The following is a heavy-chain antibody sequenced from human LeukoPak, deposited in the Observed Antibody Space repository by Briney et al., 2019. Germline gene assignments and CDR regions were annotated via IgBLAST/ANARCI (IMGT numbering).Heavy chain of an antibody. V-gene: IGHV4-39*01. Sequence: PSETLSLTCTVSGGSISSSSYYWGWIRQPPGKGLEWIGSIYYSGSTYYNPSLKSRVTMSVDTSKNQFSLKLSSVTAADTAVYYCARQTGGTYLLLWFDAWGQGTVVTVSS. D-gene: IGHD1-26*01. J-gene: IGHJ5*02. CDR2: IYYSGST. CDR1: GGSISSSSYY. CDR3: ARQTGGTYLLLWFDA.